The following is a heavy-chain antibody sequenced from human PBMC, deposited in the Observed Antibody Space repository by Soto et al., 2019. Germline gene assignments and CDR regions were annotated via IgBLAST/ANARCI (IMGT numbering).Heavy chain of an antibody. CDR1: GGSISSGGYY. CDR3: ARVLWAFGGVIGWFDP. J-gene: IGHJ5*02. Sequence: SETLSLTCTVSGGSISSGGYYWSWIRQHPGKGLEWIGYIYYSGSTYYNPSLKSRVTISVDTSKNQFSLKLSSVTAADTAVYYCARVLWAFGGVIGWFDPWGQGTLVTVSS. V-gene: IGHV4-31*03. D-gene: IGHD3-16*02. CDR2: IYYSGST.